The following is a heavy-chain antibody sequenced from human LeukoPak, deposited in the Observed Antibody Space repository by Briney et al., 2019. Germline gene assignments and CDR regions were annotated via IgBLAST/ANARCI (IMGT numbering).Heavy chain of an antibody. V-gene: IGHV3-23*01. D-gene: IGHD4/OR15-4a*01. J-gene: IGHJ4*02. CDR2: ISDNGGGA. CDR3: AKESGPLGAPLYDY. CDR1: GFIFRNYA. Sequence: PGGSLRLSCGASGFIFRNYAMSWVRQAPGEGLKWVAGISDNGGGAYYAESLKGRFTISRDNSKNMLYLQMNSLRVEDTAVYYCAKESGPLGAPLYDYWGRGIPVTASS.